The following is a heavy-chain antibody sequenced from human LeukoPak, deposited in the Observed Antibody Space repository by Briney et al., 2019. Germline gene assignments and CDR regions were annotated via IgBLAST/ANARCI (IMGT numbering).Heavy chain of an antibody. CDR2: IYYSGST. J-gene: IGHJ4*02. Sequence: SETLSLTCTVSGGSISSSSYYWGWIRQPPGKGLEWIGSIYYSGSTYYNPSLKSRVTISVDTSKNQFSLKLSSVTAADTAVYYCARHDYGDYGEGHWGQGTLVTVSS. D-gene: IGHD4-17*01. V-gene: IGHV4-39*01. CDR1: GGSISSSSYY. CDR3: ARHDYGDYGEGH.